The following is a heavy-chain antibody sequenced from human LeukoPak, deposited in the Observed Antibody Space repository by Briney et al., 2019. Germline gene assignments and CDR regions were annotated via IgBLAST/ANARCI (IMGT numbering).Heavy chain of an antibody. D-gene: IGHD3-22*01. CDR2: ISSSSIYT. Sequence: GESLRLSCAASGFTFSDYYMSWIRQAPGKGLEWVSCISSSSIYTNYADSVKGRFTISRDNAKNSLYLQMNSLRAEDTAVYYCARVASSGYHLDYWGQGTLVTVSS. CDR3: ARVASSGYHLDY. J-gene: IGHJ4*02. CDR1: GFTFSDYY. V-gene: IGHV3-11*05.